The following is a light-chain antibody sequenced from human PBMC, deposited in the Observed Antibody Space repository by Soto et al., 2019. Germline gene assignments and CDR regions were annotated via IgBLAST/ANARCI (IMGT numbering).Light chain of an antibody. CDR2: GAS. CDR3: QQYGSSGT. J-gene: IGKJ1*01. Sequence: PWERVTLSCRASQSVRSSHLAWYQQKPGQAPRLLIYGASNRATGIPDRFSGSGSGTDFTLTISRLEPEDFAVYYCQQYGSSGTFGQGTKVDIK. V-gene: IGKV3-20*01. CDR1: QSVRSSH.